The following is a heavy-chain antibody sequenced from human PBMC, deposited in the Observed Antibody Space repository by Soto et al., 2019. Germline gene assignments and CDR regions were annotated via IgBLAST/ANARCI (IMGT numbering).Heavy chain of an antibody. CDR2: INAANGDT. CDR3: VKRHVSANGNDWFGP. Sequence: ASVKVSCKASGYTFTSYGIHWVRQAPGQRLEWMGWINAANGDTKYSPKFQGRVTITRDTSASTAYMELSSLRSEDTAVYYCVKRHVSANGNDWFGPWGQGTLGT. CDR1: GYTFTSYG. D-gene: IGHD6-13*01. J-gene: IGHJ5*02. V-gene: IGHV1-3*01.